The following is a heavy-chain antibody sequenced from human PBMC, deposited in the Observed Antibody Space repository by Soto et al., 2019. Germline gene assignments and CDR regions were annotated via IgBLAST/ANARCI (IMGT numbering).Heavy chain of an antibody. Sequence: QVQLQESGPGLVKPSKTLSLSCTVSGGAISGYYWTWIRQPAGKGLEWIGRIYSSGSTKYNPSLQSRVTVSLDTSKNQFSLRLTSVTAADTAVYYCARGQRFSDWFDPWGQGTLVTVSS. D-gene: IGHD3-3*01. CDR3: ARGQRFSDWFDP. CDR2: IYSSGST. V-gene: IGHV4-4*07. CDR1: GGAISGYY. J-gene: IGHJ5*02.